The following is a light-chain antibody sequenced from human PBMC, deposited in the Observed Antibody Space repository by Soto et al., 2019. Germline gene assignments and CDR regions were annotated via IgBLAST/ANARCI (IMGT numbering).Light chain of an antibody. J-gene: IGKJ2*01. CDR2: TLS. CDR1: QSLLDSDDGNTY. CDR3: VQRLEFPAYT. Sequence: DIVMTQTPLSLPVTPGEPASISCRSSQSLLDSDDGNTYLDWYLQKPGQSPQLVIYTLSYRAFGDPDRFSGSESGTDFTLKIRMLEAGDVGVYYCVQRLEFPAYTVGQGTKLEIK. V-gene: IGKV2-40*01.